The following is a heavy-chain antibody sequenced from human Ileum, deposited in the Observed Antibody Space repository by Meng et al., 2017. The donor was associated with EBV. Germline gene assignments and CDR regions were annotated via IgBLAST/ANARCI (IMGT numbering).Heavy chain of an antibody. Sequence: QVRPQRWGEGPLNPSEALSLPCVFYGGSFSGYYWSWIRQPPGKGLEWIGEINHSGSTNYNPSLKSRVTISVDTSKNQFSLKLSSVTAADTAVYYCARGRSQGRGGLVHWGQGTLVTVSS. CDR1: GGSFSGYY. J-gene: IGHJ4*02. D-gene: IGHD3-10*01. CDR2: INHSGST. CDR3: ARGRSQGRGGLVH. V-gene: IGHV4-34*01.